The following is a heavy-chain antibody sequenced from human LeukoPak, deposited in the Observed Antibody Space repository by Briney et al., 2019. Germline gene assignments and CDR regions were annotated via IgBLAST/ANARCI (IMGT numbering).Heavy chain of an antibody. CDR1: GFTFSSYE. V-gene: IGHV3-48*03. CDR3: ARGADDYAFDY. J-gene: IGHJ4*02. CDR2: ISSSGSTI. D-gene: IGHD4-17*01. Sequence: PGGSLRLSCAASGFTFSSYEMNWVRQAPGKGLEWVSYISSSGSTIYYADSVKGRFTISRDNAKNSLYLQMNSLRAEDTAVYYCARGADDYAFDYWGQGTLVTVSS.